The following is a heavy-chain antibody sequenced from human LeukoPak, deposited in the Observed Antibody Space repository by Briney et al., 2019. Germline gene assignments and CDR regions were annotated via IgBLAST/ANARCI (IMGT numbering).Heavy chain of an antibody. CDR1: DGSINSGGYY. D-gene: IGHD3-9*01. Sequence: SETLSLTCTVSDGSINSGGYYWSWVRQPPGEGLEWIGYISHSGSTYYNPSLKSRVTMSIDRSKNQFSLKLSSVTAADTAVYYCARVTYDILTGYFHFDYWGQGTLVTVSS. CDR3: ARVTYDILTGYFHFDY. J-gene: IGHJ4*02. V-gene: IGHV4-30-2*01. CDR2: ISHSGST.